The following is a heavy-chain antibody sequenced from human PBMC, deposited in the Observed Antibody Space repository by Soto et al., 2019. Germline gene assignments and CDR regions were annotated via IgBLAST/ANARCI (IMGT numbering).Heavy chain of an antibody. CDR2: INGANGNT. D-gene: IGHD1-1*01. V-gene: IGHV1-3*01. Sequence: QVQVVQSGAEVKKPGASVKVSCKASGYSFSTYSMHWVRQAPGQGLEWMGWINGANGNTRYSQKFKDRVSISRDTPATTGYMELSSLRSEDTAVYYCARGKGMEENYYYHGMDVWGPVTTVIVSS. CDR3: ARGKGMEENYYYHGMDV. CDR1: GYSFSTYS. J-gene: IGHJ6*02.